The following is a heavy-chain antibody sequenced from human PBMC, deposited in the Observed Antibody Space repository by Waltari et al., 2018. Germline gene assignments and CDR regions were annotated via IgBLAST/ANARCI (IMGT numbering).Heavy chain of an antibody. CDR3: ARDPSAAAGGRAAAGRFDY. CDR2: ISYDGSEK. V-gene: IGHV3-30*04. D-gene: IGHD6-13*01. J-gene: IGHJ4*02. Sequence: VQLVESGGGVVQPGRSLRLSCAASGFTFRNSPIYWVPQAPGKGLEWVTVISYDGSEKHYADSVKGRLTISRDNSKNTLYLQMNSLRTEDTAVYFCARDPSAAAGGRAAAGRFDYWGQGTLVTVSS. CDR1: GFTFRNSP.